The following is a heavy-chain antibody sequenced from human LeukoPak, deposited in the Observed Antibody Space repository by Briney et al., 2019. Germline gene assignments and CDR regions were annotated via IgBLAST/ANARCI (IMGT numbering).Heavy chain of an antibody. J-gene: IGHJ4*02. Sequence: PGGSLRLSCAASGFTFSTYAMSWVRHVPGKGLEWVSSISASGGDTFYADAVKGRFTISRDKSKNTLSLQMNSLRAEDTAVYFCGGSSAYHFDYWGQGILVTVSS. CDR1: GFTFSTYA. CDR3: GGSSAYHFDY. CDR2: ISASGGDT. D-gene: IGHD3-16*01. V-gene: IGHV3-23*05.